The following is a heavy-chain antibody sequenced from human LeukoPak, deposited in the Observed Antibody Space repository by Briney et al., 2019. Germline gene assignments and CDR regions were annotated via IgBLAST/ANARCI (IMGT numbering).Heavy chain of an antibody. CDR3: ASYDSSGYYLSEYFQH. CDR1: RFTFSSYG. V-gene: IGHV3-48*03. J-gene: IGHJ1*01. Sequence: GGSLRLSCAASRFTFSSYGMNWVRQAPGKGLEWVSYISSSGSTIYYADSVKGRFTISRDNAKNSLYLQMNSLRAEDTAVYYCASYDSSGYYLSEYFQHWGQGTLVTVSS. D-gene: IGHD3-22*01. CDR2: ISSSGSTI.